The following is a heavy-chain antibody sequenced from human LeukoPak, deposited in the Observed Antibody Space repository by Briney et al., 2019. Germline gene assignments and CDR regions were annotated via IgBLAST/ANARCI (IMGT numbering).Heavy chain of an antibody. D-gene: IGHD1-1*01. V-gene: IGHV4-59*01. CDR2: IYYSGST. CDR1: GDSISSYY. Sequence: SETLSLTCTVSGDSISSYYWSWIRQPPGKGLEWIGYIYYSGSTNYNPSLKSRVTISVDTSKNQFSLKLSSVTAADTAVYYCARYKSVADSFDPWGQGTLVTVSS. J-gene: IGHJ5*02. CDR3: ARYKSVADSFDP.